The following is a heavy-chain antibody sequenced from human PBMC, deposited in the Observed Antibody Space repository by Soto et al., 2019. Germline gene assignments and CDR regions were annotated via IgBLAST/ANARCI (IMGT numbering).Heavy chain of an antibody. CDR3: ARERYSVYSSSSQRNNWFDP. CDR2: IIPIFGTA. Sequence: SVKVSCKASRGTFSSYAITWVRQAPGQGLEWMGGIIPIFGTANYAQKFQGRVTITADKSTSTAYMELSSLRSEDTAVYYCARERYSVYSSSSQRNNWFDPWGQGTLVTVSS. D-gene: IGHD6-6*01. J-gene: IGHJ5*02. CDR1: RGTFSSYA. V-gene: IGHV1-69*06.